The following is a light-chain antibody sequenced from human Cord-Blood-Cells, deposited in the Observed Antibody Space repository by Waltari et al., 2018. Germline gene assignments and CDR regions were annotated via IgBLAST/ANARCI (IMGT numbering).Light chain of an antibody. Sequence: QMTQSTSSLSASVGDRVTITFRASQSISSYLNWYQQKPGKAPKLRIYAASSLQSGIPSRFSGSGSETDCTLNISSLQPEDCATYNCQQSYRTPHAFGQGTKLEIK. V-gene: IGKV1-39*01. J-gene: IGKJ2*01. CDR2: AAS. CDR1: QSISSY. CDR3: QQSYRTPHA.